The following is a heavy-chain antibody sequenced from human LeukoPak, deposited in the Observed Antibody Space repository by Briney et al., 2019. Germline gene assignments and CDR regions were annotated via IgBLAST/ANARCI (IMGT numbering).Heavy chain of an antibody. D-gene: IGHD5-12*01. Sequence: ASVNVSCKASGYTFTRNGIGWVRQAPGQGREGMGWISPYNEYTDYAQKLQDRVIMTTDTSTGTVSLELKSLRSDDTAVYYCARIQNGYDFDYWGQGTLVTVSS. J-gene: IGHJ4*02. CDR1: GYTFTRNG. CDR2: ISPYNEYT. CDR3: ARIQNGYDFDY. V-gene: IGHV1-18*01.